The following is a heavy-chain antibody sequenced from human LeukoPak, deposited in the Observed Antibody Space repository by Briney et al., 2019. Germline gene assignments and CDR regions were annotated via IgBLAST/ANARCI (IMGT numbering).Heavy chain of an antibody. CDR1: GGSISSGGYY. D-gene: IGHD4-17*01. Sequence: SETLSLTCTVSGGSISSGGYYWSWIRQHPGKGLEWIGYIYYSGSTYYNPSLKSRVTISVDTSKNQFSLKLSSVTAADTAVYYCARNDYGDWGFDYWGQGTLVTVSS. CDR2: IYYSGST. J-gene: IGHJ4*02. V-gene: IGHV4-31*03. CDR3: ARNDYGDWGFDY.